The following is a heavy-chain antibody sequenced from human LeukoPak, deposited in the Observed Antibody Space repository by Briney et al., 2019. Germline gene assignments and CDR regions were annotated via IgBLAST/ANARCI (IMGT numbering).Heavy chain of an antibody. CDR1: GGSFSGYY. CDR2: INHSGST. Sequence: SETLSLACAVYGGSFSGYYWSWIRQPPGKGLEWIGEINHSGSTNYNPSLKSRVTISVDTSKNQFSLKLSSVTAADTAVYYCARWYCSSNTCYHMDVWGKGTTVTVSS. CDR3: ARWYCSSNTCYHMDV. J-gene: IGHJ6*03. D-gene: IGHD2-2*01. V-gene: IGHV4-34*01.